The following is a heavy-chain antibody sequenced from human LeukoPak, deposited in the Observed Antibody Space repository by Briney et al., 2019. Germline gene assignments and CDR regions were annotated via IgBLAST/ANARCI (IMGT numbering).Heavy chain of an antibody. CDR2: ISAYNGNT. V-gene: IGHV1-18*01. CDR1: GYTFTSYG. J-gene: IGHJ4*02. CDR3: ARAVSSGWTLDY. D-gene: IGHD6-19*01. Sequence: ASVKVSCKASGYTFTSYGISWVRQAPGQELEWMGWISAYNGNTNYAQKLQGRVTMTTDTSTSTAYMELRSLRSDDTAVYYCARAVSSGWTLDYWGQGTLVTVSS.